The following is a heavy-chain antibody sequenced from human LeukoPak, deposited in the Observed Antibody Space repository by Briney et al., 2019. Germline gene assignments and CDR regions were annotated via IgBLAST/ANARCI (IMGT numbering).Heavy chain of an antibody. CDR2: INPSGGST. D-gene: IGHD6-6*01. CDR3: ARKGGGQLVNTRRWFDP. CDR1: GYTFTSYY. Sequence: ASVKVSCKASGYTFTSYYMHWVRQAPGQGLEWMGIINPSGGSTSYAQKFQGRVTMTRDMSTSTVYMELSSVTAADTAVYYCARKGGGQLVNTRRWFDPWGQGTLVTVSS. J-gene: IGHJ5*02. V-gene: IGHV1-46*01.